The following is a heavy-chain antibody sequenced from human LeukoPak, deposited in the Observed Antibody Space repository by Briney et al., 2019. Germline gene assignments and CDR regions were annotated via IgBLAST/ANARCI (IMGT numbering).Heavy chain of an antibody. CDR1: GFTFSSYG. CDR3: AKDSGAAAAGTFDY. Sequence: GRSLRLSCAASGFTFSSYGMHWVRQAPGKGLEWVSGIFWNGGTIGYADSVEGRFTISRDNAKNSLYLQMNSLRAEDTALYYCAKDSGAAAAGTFDYWGQGTLVTVSS. CDR2: IFWNGGTI. D-gene: IGHD6-13*01. J-gene: IGHJ4*02. V-gene: IGHV3-9*01.